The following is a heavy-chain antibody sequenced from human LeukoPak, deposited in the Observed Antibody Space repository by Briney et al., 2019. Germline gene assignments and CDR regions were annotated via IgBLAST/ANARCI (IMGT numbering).Heavy chain of an antibody. J-gene: IGHJ4*02. CDR3: ARDRAAAAGTFDY. Sequence: GASVKVSCKASGGTFSSYAISWVRQAPGQGLEWMGRIIPILGIANYAQKFQGRVTITADKSTSTAYMELSSLRSEDTAVYYCARDRAAAAGTFDYRGQGTLVTVSS. CDR1: GGTFSSYA. D-gene: IGHD6-13*01. CDR2: IIPILGIA. V-gene: IGHV1-69*04.